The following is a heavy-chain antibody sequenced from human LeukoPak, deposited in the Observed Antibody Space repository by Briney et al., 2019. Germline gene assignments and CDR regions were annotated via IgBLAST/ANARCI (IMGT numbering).Heavy chain of an antibody. Sequence: GRSLRLSCAASGFTFSSYGMHWVRQAPGKGLEWVAVIWYDGSNKYYADSVKGRFTIFRDNSKNTLYLQMNSLRAEDTAVYYCAKDLISGRWLQYAGDYWGQGTLVTVSS. CDR3: AKDLISGRWLQYAGDY. CDR2: IWYDGSNK. J-gene: IGHJ4*02. CDR1: GFTFSSYG. V-gene: IGHV3-33*06. D-gene: IGHD5-24*01.